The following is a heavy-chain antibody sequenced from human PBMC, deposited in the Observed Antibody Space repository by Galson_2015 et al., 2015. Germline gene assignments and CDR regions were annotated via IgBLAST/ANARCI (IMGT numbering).Heavy chain of an antibody. D-gene: IGHD2-2*01. CDR2: ISSSGSTI. Sequence: SLRLSCAASGFTFSSYEMNWVRQAPGKGLEWVSYISSSGSTIYYADSVKGRFTISRDNAKNSLYLQMNSLRAEDTAVYYCAREGPDIVVVPAAKSGAFDIWGQGTMVTVSS. J-gene: IGHJ3*02. V-gene: IGHV3-48*03. CDR3: AREGPDIVVVPAAKSGAFDI. CDR1: GFTFSSYE.